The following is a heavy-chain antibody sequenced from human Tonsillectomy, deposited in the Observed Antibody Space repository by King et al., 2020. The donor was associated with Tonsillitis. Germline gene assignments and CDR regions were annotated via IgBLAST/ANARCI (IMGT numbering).Heavy chain of an antibody. CDR2: ISGSGGGT. J-gene: IGHJ3*01. Sequence: VQLVESGGGLLQPGGSLRLSCAASGFTFGSYAMNWVRQSPGKGLEWVSAISGSGGGTYYADSVKGRFTISRDNSENTVHLHMNSLRAEDTAVYYCARTQALFLAGRGFFVFWGKGPRATVS. V-gene: IGHV3-23*04. CDR3: ARTQALFLAGRGFFVF. CDR1: GFTFGSYA. D-gene: IGHD3-3*01.